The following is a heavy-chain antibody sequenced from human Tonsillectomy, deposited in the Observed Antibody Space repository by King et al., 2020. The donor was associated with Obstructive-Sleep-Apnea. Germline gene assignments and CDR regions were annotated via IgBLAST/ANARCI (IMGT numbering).Heavy chain of an antibody. D-gene: IGHD5-18*01. CDR1: GGSISSYY. CDR2: IYYSGST. V-gene: IGHV4-59*08. CDR3: ARPQYSYGRDAFDI. J-gene: IGHJ3*02. Sequence: QLQESGPGLVKPSETLSLTCTVSGGSISSYYWSWIRQPPGKGLEWVGYIYYSGSTNYNPSLKSRVTISVDTSKNQFSLKLSSVTAADTAVYYCARPQYSYGRDAFDIWGQGTMVTVSS.